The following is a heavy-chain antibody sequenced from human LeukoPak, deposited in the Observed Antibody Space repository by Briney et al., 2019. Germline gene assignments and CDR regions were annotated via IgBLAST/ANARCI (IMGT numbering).Heavy chain of an antibody. CDR1: GYTFTGYY. D-gene: IGHD3-22*01. J-gene: IGHJ4*02. V-gene: IGHV1-2*02. CDR3: ARVRDDSSGYYYDY. Sequence: ASVKVSCKASGYTFTGYYMHWVRQAPGQGLEWMGWINPNSGGTNYAQKFQGRVTMTRDTSISTAYMELSRLRSGDTAVYYCARVRDDSSGYYYDYWGQGTLVTVSS. CDR2: INPNSGGT.